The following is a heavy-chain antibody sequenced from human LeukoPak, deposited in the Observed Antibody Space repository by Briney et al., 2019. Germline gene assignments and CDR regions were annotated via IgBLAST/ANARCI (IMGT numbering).Heavy chain of an antibody. J-gene: IGHJ4*02. CDR2: ISSSSSTI. D-gene: IGHD3-22*01. Sequence: PGGSLRLSCAASGFTFSSYSMTWVRQAPGKGLEWVSYISSSSSTIYYADSVKGRFTISRDNAKNSLYLQMNSLRAEDTAVYYCARDYYDSSGQGLNWGQGTLVTVSS. CDR1: GFTFSSYS. CDR3: ARDYYDSSGQGLN. V-gene: IGHV3-48*01.